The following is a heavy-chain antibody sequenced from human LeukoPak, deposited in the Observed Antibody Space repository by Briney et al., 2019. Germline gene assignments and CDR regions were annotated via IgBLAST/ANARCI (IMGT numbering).Heavy chain of an antibody. J-gene: IGHJ4*02. CDR2: ISSNGGST. CDR3: VTYYDFWSGYYTTPHLSPFDY. Sequence: GGSLRLSCAASGFTFSSYAMHWVRQAPGKGLEYVSAISSNGGSTYYADSVKGRFTISRDNSKNTLYLQMSSLRAEDTAVYYCVTYYDFWSGYYTTPHLSPFDYWGQGTLVTVSS. V-gene: IGHV3-64D*06. D-gene: IGHD3-3*01. CDR1: GFTFSSYA.